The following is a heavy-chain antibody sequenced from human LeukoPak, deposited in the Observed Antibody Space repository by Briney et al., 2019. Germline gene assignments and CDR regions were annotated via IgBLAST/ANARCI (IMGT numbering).Heavy chain of an antibody. J-gene: IGHJ5*02. CDR3: ARAFGAVAGDNWFDP. D-gene: IGHD6-19*01. CDR1: GYTFTGYY. CDR2: INPSSGGT. V-gene: IGHV1-2*02. Sequence: GASVKVSCKASGYTFTGYYMHWVRQAPGQGLEWMGWINPSSGGTNYAQKFQGRVTMTRDTSISTAYMELSSLRSEDTVVYYCARAFGAVAGDNWFDPWGQGTLVTVSS.